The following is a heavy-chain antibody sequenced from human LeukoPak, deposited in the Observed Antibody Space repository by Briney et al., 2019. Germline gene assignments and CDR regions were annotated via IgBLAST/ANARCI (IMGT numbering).Heavy chain of an antibody. V-gene: IGHV1-8*01. Sequence: ASVKVSCKASGYTFTSYDINWVRQAPGQGLEWMGWMNPNTGNTGYAQKFQGRVTMTRDTSISTAYMELRSLRSDDTAVYYCARDSGRGYYGSGSYRIDYWGQGTLVTVSS. CDR3: ARDSGRGYYGSGSYRIDY. CDR2: MNPNTGNT. J-gene: IGHJ4*02. CDR1: GYTFTSYD. D-gene: IGHD3-10*01.